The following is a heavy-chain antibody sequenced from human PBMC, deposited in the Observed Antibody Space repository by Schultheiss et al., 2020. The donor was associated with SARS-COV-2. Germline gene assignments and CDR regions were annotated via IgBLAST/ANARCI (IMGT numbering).Heavy chain of an antibody. V-gene: IGHV1-2*02. J-gene: IGHJ6*02. D-gene: IGHD6-19*01. CDR3: ARANGYSSGWSPEGKGMDV. CDR2: INPNSGGT. CDR1: GGTFSSYA. Sequence: ASVKVSCKASGGTFSSYAISWVRQAPGQGLEWMGWINPNSGGTNYAQKFQGRVTMTRDTSISTAYMELSRLRSDDTAVYYCARANGYSSGWSPEGKGMDVWGQGTTVTVSS.